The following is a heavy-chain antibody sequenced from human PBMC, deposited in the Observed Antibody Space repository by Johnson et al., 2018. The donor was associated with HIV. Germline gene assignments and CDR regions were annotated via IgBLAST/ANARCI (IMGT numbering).Heavy chain of an antibody. CDR3: AKDRTSGSYSDDAFDI. Sequence: VLLVESGGGVVQPGGSLRLSCAASGFTFSSYAMSWVRQAPGKGLEWVSAISGSGGSTYYADSVKGRFTISRDNSKNTLYLQMNSLRAEDRAVYYCAKDRTSGSYSDDAFDIWGQGTMVTVSS. D-gene: IGHD1-26*01. CDR2: ISGSGGST. V-gene: IGHV3-23*04. J-gene: IGHJ3*02. CDR1: GFTFSSYA.